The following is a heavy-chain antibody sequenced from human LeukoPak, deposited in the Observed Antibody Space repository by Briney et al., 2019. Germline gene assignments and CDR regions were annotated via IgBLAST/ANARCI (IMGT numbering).Heavy chain of an antibody. J-gene: IGHJ4*02. Sequence: GASVKVSCKASGGTFSSYAISWVRQAPGPGREWMGGIIPIFGTANYAQKFQGRVTITADESTSTAYMELSSLRSEDTAVYYCARDSYYDSSGYYSWGQGTLVTVSS. V-gene: IGHV1-69*13. CDR2: IIPIFGTA. CDR3: ARDSYYDSSGYYS. D-gene: IGHD3-22*01. CDR1: GGTFSSYA.